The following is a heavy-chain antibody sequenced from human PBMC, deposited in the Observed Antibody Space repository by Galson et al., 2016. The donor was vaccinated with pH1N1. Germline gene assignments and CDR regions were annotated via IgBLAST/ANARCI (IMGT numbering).Heavy chain of an antibody. CDR1: GFTFDDYA. CDR3: AKDGHYSGSYLRAQHFQH. V-gene: IGHV3-9*01. CDR2: ISWNSATI. J-gene: IGHJ1*01. D-gene: IGHD1-26*01. Sequence: SLRLSCAASGFTFDDYAMHWVRQTPGKGLEWVSGISWNSATIDYADSVKGRFTISRDNAKNSLYLQMNSLRPEDTALYYCAKDGHYSGSYLRAQHFQHWGQGTLATVSS.